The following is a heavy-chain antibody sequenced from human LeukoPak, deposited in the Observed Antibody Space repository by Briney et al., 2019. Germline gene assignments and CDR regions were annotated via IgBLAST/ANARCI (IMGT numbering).Heavy chain of an antibody. D-gene: IGHD3-10*01. CDR3: TTGPYDYGSGTYYH. Sequence: PGGSLRLSCAASGFNFRNARMSRVRPAPGEGPEGGGRIKSKTDGGTTDYAAPVKGRFTISRDDSKNTLYVQMNSLKTEDTAVYYCTTGPYDYGSGTYYHWGQGTLVTVSS. CDR1: GFNFRNAR. CDR2: IKSKTDGGTT. V-gene: IGHV3-15*01. J-gene: IGHJ4*02.